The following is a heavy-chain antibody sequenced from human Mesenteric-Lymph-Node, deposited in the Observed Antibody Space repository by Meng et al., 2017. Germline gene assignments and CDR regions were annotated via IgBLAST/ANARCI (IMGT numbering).Heavy chain of an antibody. D-gene: IGHD4-23*01. J-gene: IGHJ4*02. V-gene: IGHV3-11*01. CDR1: GFTFSDYY. CDR2: ISSSGSTI. CDR3: ARGSPTVVTTFDY. Sequence: GESLKISCAASGFTFSDYYMSWIRQAPGKGLEWVSYISSSGSTIYYADSVKGRFTISRDNAKNSLYLQMNSLRAEDTAVYYCARGSPTVVTTFDYWGQGTLVTVSS.